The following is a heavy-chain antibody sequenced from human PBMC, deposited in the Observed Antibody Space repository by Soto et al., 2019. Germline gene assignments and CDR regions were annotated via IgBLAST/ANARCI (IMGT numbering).Heavy chain of an antibody. V-gene: IGHV4-61*01. D-gene: IGHD6-13*01. Sequence: QSITSTFAGCSVMSGIYFSSWIRQPPGKGLEWIGYIYYSGSTNYNPSLKSRVTISVDTSKNQFSLKLSSVTAADTAVYYCARGYSSSWPYYYYYGMDVCGQGTTVTVSS. CDR2: IYYSGST. CDR1: GCSVMSGIYF. J-gene: IGHJ6*01. CDR3: ARGYSSSWPYYYYYGMDV.